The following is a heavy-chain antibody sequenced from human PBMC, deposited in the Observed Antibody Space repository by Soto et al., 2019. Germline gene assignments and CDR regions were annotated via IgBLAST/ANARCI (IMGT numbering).Heavy chain of an antibody. Sequence: QVQLVESGGGVVQPGRSLRISCAASGLTFSNYAMHWVRQAPGKGLEWVAVISYDGSKKYYADSVKGRLAISRDNSKNTLSLRMNSLRAEDTAVYYCTRDYYDSSGYYPGEAFDIWGQGTMVTVSS. CDR2: ISYDGSKK. J-gene: IGHJ3*02. D-gene: IGHD3-22*01. CDR1: GLTFSNYA. CDR3: TRDYYDSSGYYPGEAFDI. V-gene: IGHV3-30*09.